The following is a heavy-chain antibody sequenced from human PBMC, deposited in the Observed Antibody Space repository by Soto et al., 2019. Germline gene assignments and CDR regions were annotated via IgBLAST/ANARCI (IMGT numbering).Heavy chain of an antibody. V-gene: IGHV4-4*02. J-gene: IGHJ5*02. CDR1: GGSISSSNW. CDR3: ARGYSYGSGSYYNVGWFDP. D-gene: IGHD3-10*01. CDR2: FYHSGST. Sequence: SETLSLTCAVSGGSISSSNWWSWVRQPPGKGLEWIGEFYHSGSTNYNPSLKSRVTISVDKSKNQFSLKLTSVAAADTAVYYCARGYSYGSGSYYNVGWFDPCGQGTLVT.